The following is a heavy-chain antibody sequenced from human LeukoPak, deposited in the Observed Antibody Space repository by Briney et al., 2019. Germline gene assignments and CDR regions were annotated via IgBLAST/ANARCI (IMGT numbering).Heavy chain of an antibody. J-gene: IGHJ4*02. CDR2: IKQDGSEK. CDR3: ARDHVEQWLDEASLDY. CDR1: GFTFSSYW. D-gene: IGHD6-19*01. V-gene: IGHV3-7*03. Sequence: GSLRLSCAASGFTFSSYWMSWVRQAPGKGLEWVANIKQDGSEKYYVDSVKGRFTISRDNAKNSLYLQMNSLRAEDTAVYYCARDHVEQWLDEASLDYWGQGTLVTVSS.